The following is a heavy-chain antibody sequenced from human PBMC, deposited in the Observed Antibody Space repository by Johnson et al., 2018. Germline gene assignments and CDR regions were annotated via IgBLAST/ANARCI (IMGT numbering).Heavy chain of an antibody. CDR2: ISSSSSTI. CDR3: ARDVKTAYYYDSSGYTDAFDI. J-gene: IGHJ3*02. CDR1: GFTFSSYS. Sequence: VRLVESGGGLVQPGGSLRLSCAASGFTFSSYSMNWVRQAPGKGLEWVSYISSSSSTIYYADSVKGRFTISRDNSKNTLHLQMNSLRAEDTAVYYCARDVKTAYYYDSSGYTDAFDIWGQGTMVTVSS. V-gene: IGHV3-48*01. D-gene: IGHD3-22*01.